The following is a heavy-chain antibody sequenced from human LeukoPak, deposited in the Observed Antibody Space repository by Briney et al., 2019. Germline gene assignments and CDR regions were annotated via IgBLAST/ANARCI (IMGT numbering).Heavy chain of an antibody. V-gene: IGHV4-59*12. CDR1: GGSISSYY. J-gene: IGHJ4*02. D-gene: IGHD6-13*01. CDR3: ARGRGYSSSWPRKPFHFDY. CDR2: IYYSGST. Sequence: SETLSLTCTVSGGSISSYYWSWIRQPPGKGLEWIGYIYYSGSTNYNPSLKSRVTISVDTSKNQLSLKLSSVTAADTAVYYCARGRGYSSSWPRKPFHFDYWGQGTLVTVSS.